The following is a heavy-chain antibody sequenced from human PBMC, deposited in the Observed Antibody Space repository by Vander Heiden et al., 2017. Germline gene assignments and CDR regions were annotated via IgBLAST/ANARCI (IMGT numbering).Heavy chain of an antibody. CDR2: IYTRGST. CDR3: ARDLHYYDSSGYGGAFDI. CDR1: GGSISSYS. J-gene: IGHJ3*02. V-gene: IGHV4-4*07. D-gene: IGHD3-22*01. Sequence: QVQLQESGPGLVKPSETLSLTCTVSGGSISSYSWSWIRQPAGQGLEWIGRIYTRGSTNYTPSLKRRVTMSVDTSKNQFSLKLSSVSAAETAVSYCARDLHYYDSSGYGGAFDIWGQGTMVTVSS.